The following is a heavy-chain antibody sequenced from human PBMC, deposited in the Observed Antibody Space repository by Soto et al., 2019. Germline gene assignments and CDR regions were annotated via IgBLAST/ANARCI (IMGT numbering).Heavy chain of an antibody. CDR2: ISSSGTYI. D-gene: IGHD1-7*01. V-gene: IGHV3-21*01. Sequence: EVQLVESGGGLVKPGESLRLSCAASGFTFSSYSMNWVRQAPGKGLEWVSSISSSGTYIYYADSVKARFTISRDNAKNWLSLQIDSLRAEDTAVYYCARNNNGANYNSDDACDILGQGTMVTVSS. J-gene: IGHJ3*02. CDR1: GFTFSSYS. CDR3: ARNNNGANYNSDDACDI.